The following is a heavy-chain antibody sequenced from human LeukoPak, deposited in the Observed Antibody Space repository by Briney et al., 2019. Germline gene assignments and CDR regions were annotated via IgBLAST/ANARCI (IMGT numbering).Heavy chain of an antibody. V-gene: IGHV1-69*04. D-gene: IGHD4-17*01. CDR1: GGTFSSYA. CDR3: ARDLTTVTTVY. J-gene: IGHJ4*02. Sequence: ASVKVSCKASGGTFSSYAISWVRQAPGQGLEWMGRIIPILGIADYAQKFQGRVTMTRDTSTSTVYMELSSLRSEDTAVYYCARDLTTVTTVYWGQGTLVTVSS. CDR2: IIPILGIA.